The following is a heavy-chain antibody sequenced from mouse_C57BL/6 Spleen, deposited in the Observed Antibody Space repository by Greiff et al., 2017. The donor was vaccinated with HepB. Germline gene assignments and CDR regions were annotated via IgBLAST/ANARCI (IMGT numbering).Heavy chain of an antibody. J-gene: IGHJ3*01. CDR3: ARGDYSNSFAY. V-gene: IGHV1-69*01. D-gene: IGHD2-5*01. CDR2: IDPSDSYT. Sequence: QVQLQQPGAELVMPGASVKLSCKASGYTFTSYWMHWVKQRPGQGLEWIGEIDPSDSYTNYNQKFKGKSTLTVDKSSSTAYMQLSSLTSEVSAVYYCARGDYSNSFAYWGQGTLVTVSA. CDR1: GYTFTSYW.